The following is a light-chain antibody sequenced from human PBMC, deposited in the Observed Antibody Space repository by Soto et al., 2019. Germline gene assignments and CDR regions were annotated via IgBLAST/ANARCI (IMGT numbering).Light chain of an antibody. CDR3: CSYAGSSTWV. Sequence: QSVLTQPASVSGSPGQSITISCTGTSSDVGSYNLVSWYRQHPGKAPKLMIYEGSKRPSGISNRFSGSKSGNTASLTISGLLAEDEADYYCCSYAGSSTWVFGGGTKLTVL. CDR2: EGS. J-gene: IGLJ3*02. V-gene: IGLV2-23*01. CDR1: SSDVGSYNL.